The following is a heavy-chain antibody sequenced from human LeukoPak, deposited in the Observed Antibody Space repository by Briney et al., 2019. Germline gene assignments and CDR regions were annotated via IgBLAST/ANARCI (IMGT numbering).Heavy chain of an antibody. Sequence: ASVKVSCKASGYTFTSYAMHWVRQAPGQRLEWMGWINAGNGNTKYSQKFQGRVTITRDTSASTAYMELSSLRSEDTAVYYCARGPGVAADYYYYGMDVWGQGTTVTVSS. D-gene: IGHD6-13*01. J-gene: IGHJ6*02. CDR3: ARGPGVAADYYYYGMDV. CDR2: INAGNGNT. CDR1: GYTFTSYA. V-gene: IGHV1-3*01.